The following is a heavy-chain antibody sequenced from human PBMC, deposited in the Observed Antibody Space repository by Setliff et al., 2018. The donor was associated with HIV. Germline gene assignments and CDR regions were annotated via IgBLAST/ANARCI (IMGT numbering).Heavy chain of an antibody. CDR1: GFTFSSYS. Sequence: GSLRLSCAASGFTFSSYSMNWVRQAPGKGLEWVSSISSSSSYIYYADSVKGRFTISRDNAKNSPYLQMNSLRAEDTAVYYCARDHDSSGYYAFPFDYWGQGTLVTVSS. CDR3: ARDHDSSGYYAFPFDY. D-gene: IGHD3-22*01. J-gene: IGHJ4*02. CDR2: ISSSSSYI. V-gene: IGHV3-21*01.